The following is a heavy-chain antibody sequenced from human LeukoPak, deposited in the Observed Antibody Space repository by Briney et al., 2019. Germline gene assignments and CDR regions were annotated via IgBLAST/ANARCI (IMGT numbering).Heavy chain of an antibody. CDR2: ISNHGTT. Sequence: PGGSLRLSCAASGFSVSTNYMIWVRQAPGMGLECVSVISNHGTTYYADSVKGRFTISRDNAKKLMYLQMNSLRAEDTAVYYCARPRGNVEMATNPFDYWGQGTLVTVSS. CDR3: ARPRGNVEMATNPFDY. J-gene: IGHJ4*02. CDR1: GFSVSTNY. D-gene: IGHD5-24*01. V-gene: IGHV3-53*01.